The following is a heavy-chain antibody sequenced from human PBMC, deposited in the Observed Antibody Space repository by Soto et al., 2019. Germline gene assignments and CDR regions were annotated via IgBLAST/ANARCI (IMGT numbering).Heavy chain of an antibody. J-gene: IGHJ4*02. CDR2: INHSGST. Sequence: SETLSLTCAVYGGSFSGYYWSWIRQPLGKGLEWIGEINHSGSTNYNPSLKSRVTISVDTSKNQFSLKLSSVTAADTAVYYCARGVTIFGVVRIHNDYWGQGTLVTVSS. CDR1: GGSFSGYY. D-gene: IGHD3-3*01. CDR3: ARGVTIFGVVRIHNDY. V-gene: IGHV4-34*01.